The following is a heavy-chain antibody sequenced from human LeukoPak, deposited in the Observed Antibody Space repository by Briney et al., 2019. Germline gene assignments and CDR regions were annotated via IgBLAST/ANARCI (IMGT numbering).Heavy chain of an antibody. CDR1: GFTFSGSA. Sequence: GGSLRLSCAASGFTFSGSAMHWVRQASGKGLEWVGRIRSKANSYATAYAASVKGRFTTSRDDSKNTAYLQMNSLKTEDTAVYYCTRLDSGIVGATTDYWGQGTLVTVSS. CDR3: TRLDSGIVGATTDY. V-gene: IGHV3-73*01. J-gene: IGHJ4*02. D-gene: IGHD1-26*01. CDR2: IRSKANSYAT.